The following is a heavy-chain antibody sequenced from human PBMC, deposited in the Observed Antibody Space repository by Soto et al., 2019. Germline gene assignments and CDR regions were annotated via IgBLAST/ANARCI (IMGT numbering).Heavy chain of an antibody. V-gene: IGHV3-66*01. CDR2: IYSGGTT. Sequence: PGGSLRLSCAASGFTVSSTYMTWVRQAPGKGLEWVSVIYSGGTTYYADSVKGRFTISRDNSKNTLYLQMNSLRVEDTAVYYCGRKYYNDYSGQGTLVTVSS. D-gene: IGHD1-1*01. J-gene: IGHJ4*02. CDR1: GFTVSSTY. CDR3: GRKYYNDY.